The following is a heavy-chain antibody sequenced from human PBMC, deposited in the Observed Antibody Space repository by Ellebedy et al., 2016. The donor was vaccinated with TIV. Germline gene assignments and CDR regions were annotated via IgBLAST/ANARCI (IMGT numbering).Heavy chain of an antibody. D-gene: IGHD2-15*01. CDR1: GFPFHNYW. CDR3: AAAHYYFYGKDV. Sequence: PGGSLRLSCAASGFPFHNYWMTWVRQSPGKGLEWVSYISSSGTTKYYADSVKGRFTISRDNAKNSLYLQMNSLRAEDTAVYYCAAAHYYFYGKDVWGQGTRVTVSS. V-gene: IGHV3-48*04. J-gene: IGHJ6*02. CDR2: ISSSGTTK.